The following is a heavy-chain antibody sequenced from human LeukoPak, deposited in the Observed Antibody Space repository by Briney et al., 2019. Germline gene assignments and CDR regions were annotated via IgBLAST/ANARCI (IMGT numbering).Heavy chain of an antibody. J-gene: IGHJ4*02. Sequence: ASVKVSCKASGYTFTSYGISWVRQAPGQGLEWMGWISAYNANTNYAQKLQGRVTMTTDTSTSTAYMELRSLRSDDTAVYYCARDRPLRYFDWFDYWGQGTLVTVSS. CDR1: GYTFTSYG. CDR2: ISAYNANT. D-gene: IGHD3-9*01. CDR3: ARDRPLRYFDWFDY. V-gene: IGHV1-18*01.